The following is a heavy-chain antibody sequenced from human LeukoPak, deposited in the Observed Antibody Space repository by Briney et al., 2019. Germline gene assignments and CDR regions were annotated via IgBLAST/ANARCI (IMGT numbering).Heavy chain of an antibody. J-gene: IGHJ4*02. CDR1: GYTFTGYY. Sequence: ASVKVSCKASGYTFTGYYMHWVRQAPGQGLGWMGRINPNSGGTNYAQKFQGRVTMTRDTSISTAYMELSRLRSDDTAVYYCASSGYSYGYYFDYWGQGTLVTVSS. CDR2: INPNSGGT. V-gene: IGHV1-2*06. CDR3: ASSGYSYGYYFDY. D-gene: IGHD5-18*01.